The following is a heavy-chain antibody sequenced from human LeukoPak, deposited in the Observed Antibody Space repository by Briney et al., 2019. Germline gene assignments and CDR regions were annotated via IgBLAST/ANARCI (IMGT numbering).Heavy chain of an antibody. D-gene: IGHD6-19*01. CDR3: ARDPTTVAGTTGFDY. V-gene: IGHV3-33*08. CDR2: IWYDGSNK. J-gene: IGHJ4*02. CDR1: GFTFSSYG. Sequence: GGSLRLSCAASGFTFSSYGMHWGRQAPGKGLEWVAVIWYDGSNKYYADSVKGRFTISRDNSKNTLYLQMNSLRAEDTAVYYCARDPTTVAGTTGFDYWGQGTLVTVSS.